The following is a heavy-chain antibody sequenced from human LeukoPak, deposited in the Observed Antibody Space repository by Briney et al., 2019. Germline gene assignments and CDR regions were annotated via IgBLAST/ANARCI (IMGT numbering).Heavy chain of an antibody. CDR3: AKDFREYGDYHAFDM. D-gene: IGHD4-17*01. Sequence: PGGSLRLSCAASGNYWMHWVRQAPGKGLVWVSHINSDGSWTSYADSVKGRFTISKDNAKNTVYLQMNSLRAEDTAVYYCAKDFREYGDYHAFDMWGQGTMVTVSS. V-gene: IGHV3-74*01. CDR1: GNYW. CDR2: INSDGSWT. J-gene: IGHJ3*02.